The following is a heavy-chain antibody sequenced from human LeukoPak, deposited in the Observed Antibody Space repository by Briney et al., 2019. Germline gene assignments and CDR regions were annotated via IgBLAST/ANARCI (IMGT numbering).Heavy chain of an antibody. J-gene: IGHJ5*02. CDR2: INPSGGST. D-gene: IGHD2-2*01. Sequence: VASVKVSCKASGYTFTSYYMHWVRQAPGQGLEWMGIINPSGGSTSYAQKFQGRVTMTRDTSTSTVYMELSSLRSEDTAVYYCARLRGYCSSTSCFRPFDPWGQGTLVTVSS. V-gene: IGHV1-46*01. CDR1: GYTFTSYY. CDR3: ARLRGYCSSTSCFRPFDP.